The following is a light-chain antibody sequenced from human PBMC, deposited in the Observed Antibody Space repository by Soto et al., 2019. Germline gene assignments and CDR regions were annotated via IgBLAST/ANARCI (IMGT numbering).Light chain of an antibody. V-gene: IGKV1-8*01. J-gene: IGKJ1*01. CDR1: QGISSY. Sequence: AIRMTQSPSSLSASTGGRVTITCRASQGISSYLAWYQQKPGKAPKRLIYAASTFQSGVPSRFSGSLSGTDFTLTISRLQSEDFATYYCQQYYSYPWTFGQATKVEIK. CDR3: QQYYSYPWT. CDR2: AAS.